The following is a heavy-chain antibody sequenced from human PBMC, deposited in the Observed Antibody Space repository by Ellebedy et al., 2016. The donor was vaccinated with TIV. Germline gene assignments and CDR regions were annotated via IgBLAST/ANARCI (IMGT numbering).Heavy chain of an antibody. J-gene: IGHJ6*02. CDR3: ARRRGGASYYYYHGLDV. V-gene: IGHV4-39*01. CDR2: LYHSGMN. Sequence: MPSETLSLTCTVSGGSITSGSYFWGWIRQPPGQGLEWIGSLYHSGMNHYNPSLKSRITISVDTSKTQFSLELTSVTAADTAVYFCARRRGGASYYYYHGLDVWGQGTMVTVSS. D-gene: IGHD1-26*01. CDR1: GGSITSGSYF.